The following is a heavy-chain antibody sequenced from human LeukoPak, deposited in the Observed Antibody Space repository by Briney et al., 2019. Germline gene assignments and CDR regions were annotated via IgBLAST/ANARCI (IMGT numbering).Heavy chain of an antibody. V-gene: IGHV4-59*08. D-gene: IGHD3-9*01. Sequence: PSETLSLTCTVSGGSISSYYWSWIRQPPGKGLEWIGYIYYSGSTNYNPSLKSRVTISVDTSKNQFSLKLSSVTAADTAVYYCASLDILTGYRFDYWAQGTLVTVSS. CDR1: GGSISSYY. CDR2: IYYSGST. CDR3: ASLDILTGYRFDY. J-gene: IGHJ4*02.